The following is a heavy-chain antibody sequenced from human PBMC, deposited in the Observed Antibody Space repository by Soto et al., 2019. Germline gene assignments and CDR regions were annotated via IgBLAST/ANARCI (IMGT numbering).Heavy chain of an antibody. CDR2: ISSSSSTI. CDR3: ARGGFYDFWSPASGYLAEYFQH. J-gene: IGHJ1*01. D-gene: IGHD3-3*01. V-gene: IGHV3-48*02. Sequence: PGGSLRLSCAASGFTFSSYSMNWVRQAPGKGLEWVSYISSSSSTIYYADSVKGRFTISRDNAKNSLYLQMNSLRDEDTAVYYCARGGFYDFWSPASGYLAEYFQHWGQGTLVTVSS. CDR1: GFTFSSYS.